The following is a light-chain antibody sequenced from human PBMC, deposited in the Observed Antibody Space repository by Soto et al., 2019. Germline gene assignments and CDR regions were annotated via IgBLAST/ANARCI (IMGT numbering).Light chain of an antibody. CDR3: LQYFSTPRT. CDR2: WAS. V-gene: IGKV4-1*01. J-gene: IGKJ1*01. Sequence: DIVMTQSPDSLAVSLGERATINCKSSQSVSYSSNNQNYLAWYQQKPGQPPKLLISWASTRESVVPDRFRGSGSGTDFTLTISSLQAEDVAVYYCLQYFSTPRTFGQGTKVEIK. CDR1: QSVSYSSNNQNY.